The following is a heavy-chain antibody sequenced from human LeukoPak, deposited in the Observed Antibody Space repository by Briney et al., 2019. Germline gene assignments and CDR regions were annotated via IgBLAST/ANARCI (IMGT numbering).Heavy chain of an antibody. CDR1: GGTFSSYA. Sequence: GSSVKVFCKASGGTFSSYAISWVRQAPGQGLEWMGGIIPIFGTANYAQKFQGRVTITADESTSTAYMELSSLRSEDTAVYYCTRGIWSSHNKDYYFDYWGQGSLVTVSS. J-gene: IGHJ4*02. V-gene: IGHV1-69*01. CDR2: IIPIFGTA. CDR3: TRGIWSSHNKDYYFDY. D-gene: IGHD2-2*01.